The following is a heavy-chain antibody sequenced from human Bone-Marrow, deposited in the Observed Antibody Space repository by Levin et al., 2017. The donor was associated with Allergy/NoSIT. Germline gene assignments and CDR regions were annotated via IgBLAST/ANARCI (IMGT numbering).Heavy chain of an antibody. Sequence: GGSLRLSCEASGFTFSIYGMTWVRQAPGKGLEWVSSISDTGDRKYYADSVKGRFTISRDNSKNTLYLQMISLRADDTAVYYCATVRLSSSGAFDIWGQGTMVTVSS. J-gene: IGHJ3*02. D-gene: IGHD6-6*01. V-gene: IGHV3-23*01. CDR3: ATVRLSSSGAFDI. CDR2: ISDTGDRK. CDR1: GFTFSIYG.